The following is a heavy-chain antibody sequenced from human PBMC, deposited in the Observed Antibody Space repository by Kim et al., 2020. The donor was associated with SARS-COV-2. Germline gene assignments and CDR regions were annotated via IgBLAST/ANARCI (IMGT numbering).Heavy chain of an antibody. J-gene: IGHJ6*02. V-gene: IGHV1-2*02. CDR3: ARDHGMTTVTYYYYYGMDV. D-gene: IGHD4-17*01. CDR1: RYTFTGYY. Sequence: ASVKVSCKASRYTFTGYYMHWVRQAPGQGLEWMGWINPNSGGTNYAQKFQGRVTMTRDTSISTAYMELSRLRSDDTAVYYCARDHGMTTVTYYYYYGMDVWGQGTTVTVSS. CDR2: INPNSGGT.